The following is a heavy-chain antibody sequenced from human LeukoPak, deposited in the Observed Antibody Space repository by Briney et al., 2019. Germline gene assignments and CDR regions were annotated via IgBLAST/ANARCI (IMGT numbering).Heavy chain of an antibody. CDR1: GFTFSSYV. CDR2: IRYDGSNK. V-gene: IGHV3-30*02. D-gene: IGHD3-22*01. J-gene: IGHJ4*02. Sequence: GGSLRLSCAASGFTFSSYVMHWVRQAPGKGLEWVAFIRYDGSNKYYADSVKGRFTISRDNSKNTLYLQMNSLRAEDTAVYYCAKVVGYDSNGYYFGNFDYWGQGTLVTVSS. CDR3: AKVVGYDSNGYYFGNFDY.